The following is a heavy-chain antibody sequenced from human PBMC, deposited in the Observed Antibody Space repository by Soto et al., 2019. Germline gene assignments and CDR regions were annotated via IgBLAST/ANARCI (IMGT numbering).Heavy chain of an antibody. CDR2: ISYGGTNN. J-gene: IGHJ4*02. D-gene: IGHD5-18*01. V-gene: IGHV3-30-3*01. CDR1: GFTFSSDA. Sequence: QVQLVESGGGVVQPGRSLRLSCAASGFTFSSDAMHWVRQAPGKGLEWVAVISYGGTNNYYADFVKGRFTISRDNSKNTLYLQMNSLRAEDTAVYYCARGKGAMADYYFDNWGQGTLVTVSS. CDR3: ARGKGAMADYYFDN.